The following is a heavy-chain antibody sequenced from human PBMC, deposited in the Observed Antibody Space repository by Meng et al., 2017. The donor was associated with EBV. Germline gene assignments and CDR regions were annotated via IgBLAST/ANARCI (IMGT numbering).Heavy chain of an antibody. V-gene: IGHV1-3*01. D-gene: IGHD2-21*01. CDR2: INVGVGYT. Sequence: QVQRVQSGAEVKNPGASVKVSCKASGYAFTSYILHWVCQAPGQRLEWMGWINVGVGYTKYSQKFQGRVTISSDTSATTGYMELSSLRSEDTAVYYCVRGPPVGVPGPGDYWGQGTLVTVSS. CDR1: GYAFTSYI. J-gene: IGHJ4*02. CDR3: VRGPPVGVPGPGDY.